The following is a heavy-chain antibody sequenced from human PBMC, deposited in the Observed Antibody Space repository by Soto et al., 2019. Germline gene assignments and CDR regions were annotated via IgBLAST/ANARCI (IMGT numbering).Heavy chain of an antibody. J-gene: IGHJ4*02. CDR3: ARQVVSAESPISYFDS. V-gene: IGHV4-39*01. Sequence: SETLSLTCTVSGGSISSSIYYGGWIRRPPGKGLEWIGSIFYSGSTYYNPSLKSRVTISVDTSKNQFSLKLYSVTAADTAMYYCARQVVSAESPISYFDSWGQGILVTVSS. CDR2: IFYSGST. CDR1: GGSISSSIYY. D-gene: IGHD2-21*02.